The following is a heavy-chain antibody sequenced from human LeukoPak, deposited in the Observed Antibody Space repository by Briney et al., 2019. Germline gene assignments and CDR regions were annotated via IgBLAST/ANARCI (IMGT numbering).Heavy chain of an antibody. CDR2: ISASSGST. J-gene: IGHJ4*02. Sequence: GGSLRLSCVASEFTFSSYAMNWLRQAPGQGLEWVSTISASSGSTYYTDSVKGRFTISRDNSKNTLYLQMDSLRAEDTAVYYCAKDGYSIHWYYFDSWGQGTLVTVSS. D-gene: IGHD5-12*01. CDR3: AKDGYSIHWYYFDS. V-gene: IGHV3-23*01. CDR1: EFTFSSYA.